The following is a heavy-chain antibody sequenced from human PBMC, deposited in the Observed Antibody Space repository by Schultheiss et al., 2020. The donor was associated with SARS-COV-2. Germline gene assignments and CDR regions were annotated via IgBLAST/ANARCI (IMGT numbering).Heavy chain of an antibody. D-gene: IGHD1-7*01. J-gene: IGHJ6*02. CDR1: GGSISSSNW. CDR2: INHSGST. CDR3: AREGELLYYYYGMDV. V-gene: IGHV4-4*02. Sequence: SETLSLTCAVSGGSISSSNWWSWVRQPPGKGLEWIGEINHSGSTNYNPSLKSRVTISVDTSKNQFSLKLSSVTAADTAVYYCAREGELLYYYYGMDVWGQGTTVTVSS.